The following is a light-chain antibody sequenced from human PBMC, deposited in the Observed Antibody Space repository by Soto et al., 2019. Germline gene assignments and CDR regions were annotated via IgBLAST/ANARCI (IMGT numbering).Light chain of an antibody. V-gene: IGLV1-40*01. CDR3: SSYTSNSTCV. CDR2: GNR. J-gene: IGLJ1*01. CDR1: SSNLGAGYD. Sequence: QSVLTQPPSVSGAPGQRVTISCTGNSSNLGAGYDVHWYQQLPGAAPKLVIFGNRNRPSGVPERFSGSKSGTSASLAITGLQAEDEADYYCSSYTSNSTCVFGTGIKVTVL.